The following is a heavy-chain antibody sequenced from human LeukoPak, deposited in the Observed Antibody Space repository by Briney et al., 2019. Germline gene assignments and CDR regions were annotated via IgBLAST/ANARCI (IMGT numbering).Heavy chain of an antibody. CDR3: ARHSSKRLVRGYYYYMDV. J-gene: IGHJ6*03. D-gene: IGHD2-2*01. Sequence: GESLKISCKGSGYSFTSYWIGWVRQMPGKGLEWMGIIHPGDSDTTYSPSFQGQVTISADKPISTAYLQWSSLKASDTAMYYCARHSSKRLVRGYYYYMDVWGKGTTVTVSS. CDR1: GYSFTSYW. V-gene: IGHV5-51*01. CDR2: IHPGDSDT.